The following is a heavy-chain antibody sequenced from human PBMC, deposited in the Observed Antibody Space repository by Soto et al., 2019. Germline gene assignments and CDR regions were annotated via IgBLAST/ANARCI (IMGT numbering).Heavy chain of an antibody. CDR3: ARLLTEGATFREDAFDL. V-gene: IGHV1-18*01. CDR2: ISTFNGKT. Sequence: QVQLVQSGGDVKTPGASVKVSCTTFRYTFTSHGIAWVRQAPGQGLEWMGWISTFNGKTDYAQKFQGRVTMPADTLTSTGHMELRRVRSDDTAVYYCARLLTEGATFREDAFDLWGQGTKVTVSS. J-gene: IGHJ3*01. D-gene: IGHD1-26*01. CDR1: RYTFTSHG.